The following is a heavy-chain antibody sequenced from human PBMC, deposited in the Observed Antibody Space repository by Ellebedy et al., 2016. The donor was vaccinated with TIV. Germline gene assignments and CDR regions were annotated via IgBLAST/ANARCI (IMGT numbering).Heavy chain of an antibody. CDR3: ATTNWDYYFDY. V-gene: IGHV3-66*01. D-gene: IGHD7-27*01. Sequence: GESLKISCAASGFTFHSNHMSWVRQAPGKGLEWVSVIYNSGSTDYADSVKGRFTISRDNSTTTVYLQLNRLSPEDTAVYYCATTNWDYYFDYWGQGALVTVSS. J-gene: IGHJ4*02. CDR1: GFTFHSNH. CDR2: IYNSGST.